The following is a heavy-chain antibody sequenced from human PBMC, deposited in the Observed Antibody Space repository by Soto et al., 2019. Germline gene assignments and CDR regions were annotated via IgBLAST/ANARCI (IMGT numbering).Heavy chain of an antibody. J-gene: IGHJ6*02. D-gene: IGHD3-22*01. Sequence: QVQLQESGPGLVKPSETLSLACTVSGASISTYYYSWIRQAPGKALEWIGYIYYTGITNYNPSLESRFTISQDTSKNQLSLTMTSVTAADTAVYYCAITRVENHYYGGRDVWDQGTTVTVSS. V-gene: IGHV4-59*03. CDR2: IYYTGIT. CDR1: GASISTYY. CDR3: AITRVENHYYGGRDV.